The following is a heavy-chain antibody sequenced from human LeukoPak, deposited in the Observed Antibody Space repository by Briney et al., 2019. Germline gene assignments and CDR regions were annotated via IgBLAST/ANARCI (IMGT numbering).Heavy chain of an antibody. V-gene: IGHV4-59*01. CDR3: ARGRYYESSGYFVYYFDY. Sequence: SETLSLTCNVSGGSISSYYWSWIRQPPGKGLDWIGYIYYRGSTNYNPSLKSRVTISLDTSKNQFSLKVTSVTAADTAVYYCARGRYYESSGYFVYYFDYWGQGTLVTVSS. D-gene: IGHD3-22*01. J-gene: IGHJ4*02. CDR2: IYYRGST. CDR1: GGSISSYY.